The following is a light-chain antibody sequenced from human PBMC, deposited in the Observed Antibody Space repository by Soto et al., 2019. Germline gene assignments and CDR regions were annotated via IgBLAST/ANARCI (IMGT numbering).Light chain of an antibody. CDR3: QLFNSYPLT. CDR2: DAS. V-gene: IGKV1-13*02. Sequence: IQLTQSPSSLSASVGDSVTINCRALQGIRSALDLYQQKPGNAPKLLIYDASSLECGFPSRFSDSGSGTDFTLTSSRLQPEYFATYYCQLFNSYPLTLGPGTKVDVK. J-gene: IGKJ3*01. CDR1: QGIRSA.